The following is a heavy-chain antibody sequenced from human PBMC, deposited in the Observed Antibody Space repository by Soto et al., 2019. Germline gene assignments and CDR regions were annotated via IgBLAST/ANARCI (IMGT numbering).Heavy chain of an antibody. CDR2: ISFNGLSQ. J-gene: IGHJ3*01. V-gene: IGHV3-30*04. CDR3: ARGGRGLRGAFDV. D-gene: IGHD3-16*01. CDR1: GFTFSSFA. Sequence: QEILVESGGGVVQSGTSLRLSCAASGFTFSSFAMHWVRQAPGKGLEWVSVISFNGLSQFYADSVRGRVTVSRDNSKNTLDLQLDSLRPDDTAVYSCARGGRGLRGAFDVWGQGTEVSVS.